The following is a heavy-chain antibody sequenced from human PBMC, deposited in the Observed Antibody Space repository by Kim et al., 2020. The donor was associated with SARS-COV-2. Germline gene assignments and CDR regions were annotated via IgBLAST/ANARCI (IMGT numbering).Heavy chain of an antibody. CDR3: ASYLLWFGKSFDY. V-gene: IGHV1-18*01. D-gene: IGHD3-10*01. J-gene: IGHJ4*02. Sequence: AQKLQGRVTMTTDTSTSTAYMELRSLRSDDTAVYYCASYLLWFGKSFDYWGQGTLVTVSS.